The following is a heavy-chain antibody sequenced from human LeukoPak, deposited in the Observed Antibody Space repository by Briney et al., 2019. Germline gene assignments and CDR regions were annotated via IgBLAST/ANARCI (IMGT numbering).Heavy chain of an antibody. CDR2: ISVTINT. CDR3: ADYGVSGVRNNFY. D-gene: IGHD3-3*01. J-gene: IGHJ4*02. V-gene: IGHV3-23*01. CDR1: GLAFRSYA. Sequence: GGSLRLSCAASGLAFRSYAMSCVRQAPGKGLGWVSTISVTINTFYADSVKGRFTPSRDNSRNTVYLQMTSLRADDTAVYYCADYGVSGVRNNFYWGQGTLVTVSS.